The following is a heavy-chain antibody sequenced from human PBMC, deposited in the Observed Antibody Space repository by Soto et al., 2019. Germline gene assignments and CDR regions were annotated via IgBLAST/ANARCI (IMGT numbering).Heavy chain of an antibody. CDR2: IIPILGIA. J-gene: IGHJ6*03. CDR3: ARAGTHRGYYYYYYMDV. Sequence: ASVKVSCKASVGTFSSYTISWLRLATGQGLEWMGRIIPILGIANYAQKFQGRVTITADKSTSTAYMELSSLRSEDTAVYYCARAGTHRGYYYYYYMDVWGKGTTVTVSS. CDR1: VGTFSSYT. D-gene: IGHD3-10*01. V-gene: IGHV1-69*02.